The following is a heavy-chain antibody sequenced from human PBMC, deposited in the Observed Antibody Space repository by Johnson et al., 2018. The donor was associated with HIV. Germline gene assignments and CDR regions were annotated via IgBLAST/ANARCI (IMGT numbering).Heavy chain of an antibody. CDR2: ISYDGGNK. D-gene: IGHD3-10*01. J-gene: IGHJ3*02. CDR3: ARVGGSWMLDAFDI. CDR1: GFTFSSYA. V-gene: IGHV3-30*04. Sequence: QVHLVESGGGVVQPGRSLRLSCAASGFTFSSYAMHWVRQAPAKGLEWVAVISYDGGNKYYADSVKGRFTISRDNSKNTLYLQMNSLRAGDSAVYYCARVGGSWMLDAFDIWGQGTVVTVSS.